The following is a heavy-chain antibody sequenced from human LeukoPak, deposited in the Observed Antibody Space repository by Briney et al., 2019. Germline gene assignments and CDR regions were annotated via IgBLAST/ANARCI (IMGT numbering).Heavy chain of an antibody. CDR1: GYTFTSYG. Sequence: ASVKVSCKTSGYTFTSYGISWVRQAPGQGLEWMGWISTYNGDTKYAQRLQGRVTMTTDTSTRTAYMELRSLRSDDTAVYYCARGDGRSTWYYFDYWGQGTLVTVSS. V-gene: IGHV1-18*01. J-gene: IGHJ4*02. CDR2: ISTYNGDT. D-gene: IGHD6-13*01. CDR3: ARGDGRSTWYYFDY.